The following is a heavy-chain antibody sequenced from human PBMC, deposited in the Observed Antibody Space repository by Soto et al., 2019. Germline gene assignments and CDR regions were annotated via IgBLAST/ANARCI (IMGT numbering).Heavy chain of an antibody. CDR3: ARQRTSVVNQAYFDS. CDR2: LYHSVST. V-gene: IGHV4-39*01. Sequence: SSATLSLTCTVTGDSINNRSYYCGRIREPPWKGLEWIGGLYHSVSTYKNPSVKSRVSISVDTSKNPFTLKLRSVTAADTALYYCARQRTSVVNQAYFDSWGPGSPVT. CDR1: GDSINNRSYY. J-gene: IGHJ4*02. D-gene: IGHD2-21*01.